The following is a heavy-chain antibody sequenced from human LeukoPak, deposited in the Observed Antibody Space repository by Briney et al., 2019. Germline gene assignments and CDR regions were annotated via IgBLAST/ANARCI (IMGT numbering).Heavy chain of an antibody. Sequence: GGSLRLSCAASGFNVNSYYMSWVRQAPGRGLEWVSALSSGDNTHYADSVNGRFTISRDNSKNTLYLQLNSLRAEDTAVYYCARERNLEIAVAGTIFNYWGQGTLVTVSS. CDR1: GFNVNSYY. V-gene: IGHV3-53*01. CDR2: LSSGDNT. CDR3: ARERNLEIAVAGTIFNY. D-gene: IGHD6-19*01. J-gene: IGHJ4*02.